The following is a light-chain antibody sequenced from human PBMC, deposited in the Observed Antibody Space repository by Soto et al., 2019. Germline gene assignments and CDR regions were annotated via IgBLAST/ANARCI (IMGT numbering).Light chain of an antibody. Sequence: DIQMTQSPSSLSASVGDRVSITCQASQDISNHLNWYQQRPGEAPKLLIFDSSSLETGVPSRFSGSGSGTDFSFTITSLQPEDFATYYCQQYDNLPLTFGGGTKVEMK. V-gene: IGKV1-33*01. CDR1: QDISNH. J-gene: IGKJ4*01. CDR2: DSS. CDR3: QQYDNLPLT.